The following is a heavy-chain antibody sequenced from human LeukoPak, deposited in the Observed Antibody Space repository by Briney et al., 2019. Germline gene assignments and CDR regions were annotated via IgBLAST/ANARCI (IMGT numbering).Heavy chain of an antibody. D-gene: IGHD3-16*01. CDR1: GFTFSNYW. CDR2: IKQDGSEK. V-gene: IGHV3-7*03. CDR3: ARYRVITNDYFDS. Sequence: GGSLRLSCTASGFTFSNYWMTWVRQAPGKGLEWVASIKQDGSEKQYVGSVRGRFTISRDNAKNSLFLQMKSLRAEDTAVYYCARYRVITNDYFDSWGQGTLVTVSS. J-gene: IGHJ4*02.